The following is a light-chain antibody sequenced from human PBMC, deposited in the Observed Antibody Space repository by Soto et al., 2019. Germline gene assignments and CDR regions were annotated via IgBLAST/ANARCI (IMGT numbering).Light chain of an antibody. CDR3: QQYYDWPIT. CDR2: DVS. J-gene: IGKJ5*01. V-gene: IGKV3-11*01. Sequence: EIVLTQSPASLPLSPGERATLSCRASQSVTSYLAWYQQKPGQAPRLLIYDVSNRASGIPARFSGSGSETEFTLTISSLQSEDFAVYYCQQYYDWPITFGQGTRLEIK. CDR1: QSVTSY.